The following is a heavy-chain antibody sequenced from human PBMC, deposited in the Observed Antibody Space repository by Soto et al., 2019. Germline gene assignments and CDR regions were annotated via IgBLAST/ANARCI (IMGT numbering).Heavy chain of an antibody. V-gene: IGHV5-51*01. CDR2: IYPGDSDT. Sequence: PGESLKISCTGSGYTFPSYWIGWVRQMPGKGLEWMGIIYPGDSDTRYSPSFQGQVTISADRSINTAYLQWSSLKASDTAMYYCARHPDAYYGMDVWGQGTTVTVSS. CDR1: GYTFPSYW. CDR3: ARHPDAYYGMDV. J-gene: IGHJ6*02.